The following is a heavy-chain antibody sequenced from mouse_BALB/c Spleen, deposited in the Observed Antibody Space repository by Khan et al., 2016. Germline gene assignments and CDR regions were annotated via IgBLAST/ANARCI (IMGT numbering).Heavy chain of an antibody. CDR2: ISYDGSN. V-gene: IGHV3-6*02. CDR1: GYSITSGYY. CDR3: ARLRRGYAMDY. Sequence: EVQLQESGPGLVKPSQSLSLTCSVTGYSITSGYYWNWIRQFPGNNLEWMGYISYDGSNNYNPSLKNRISIARDTSKNPFFLKLNSVTTEDTATXNCARLRRGYAMDYWGQGTSVTVSS. D-gene: IGHD2-12*01. J-gene: IGHJ4*01.